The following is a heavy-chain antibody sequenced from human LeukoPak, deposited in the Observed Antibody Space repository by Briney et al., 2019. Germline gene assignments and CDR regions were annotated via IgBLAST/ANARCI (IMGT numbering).Heavy chain of an antibody. CDR1: GFTFTNYW. CDR3: SRGTSAGGPISPFDF. CDR2: LPPDELGI. V-gene: IGHV3-74*01. Sequence: GGSLRLSCAASGFTFTNYWMHWVRQAPGMGLVWVSRLPPDELGIIYADSVKGRFTVSRDNAKNTVYLQMTSLWAEDTGIYYCSRGTSAGGPISPFDFWGQGTVVTVSS. D-gene: IGHD6-13*01. J-gene: IGHJ4*02.